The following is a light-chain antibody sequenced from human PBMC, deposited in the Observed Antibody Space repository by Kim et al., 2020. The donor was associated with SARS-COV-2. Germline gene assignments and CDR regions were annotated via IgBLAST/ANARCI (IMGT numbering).Light chain of an antibody. CDR1: HGVTSYV. Sequence: PGERATLTCRSSHGVTSYVLACYQQTPGPSPRLLIIAASSTATRIPDRFSGSGSGTDFTLTISSLEPEDFGVYYCQHYGTPPWTFGQGTKVDIK. J-gene: IGKJ1*01. CDR3: QHYGTPPWT. CDR2: AAS. V-gene: IGKV3-20*01.